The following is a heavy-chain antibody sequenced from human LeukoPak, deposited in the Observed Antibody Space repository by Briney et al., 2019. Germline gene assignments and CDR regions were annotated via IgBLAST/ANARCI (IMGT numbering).Heavy chain of an antibody. CDR1: GGSISEDY. J-gene: IGHJ6*03. CDR3: ARGAVGATRYYYYYYMDV. Sequence: SETLSLTCTVSGGSISEDYWSWIRQPPGMGLEWIGYVSHSDFNKSNGDITNYNPSLESRITTSRDTSKNQFSLKLSSMTAADTAVYYCARGAVGATRYYYYYYMDVWGKGTTVTVSS. D-gene: IGHD1-26*01. V-gene: IGHV4-59*01. CDR2: VSHSDFNKSNGDIT.